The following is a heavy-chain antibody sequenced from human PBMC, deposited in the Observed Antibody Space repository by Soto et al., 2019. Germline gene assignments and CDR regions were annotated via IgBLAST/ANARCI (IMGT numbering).Heavy chain of an antibody. Sequence: ETLSLTCTVSGASITSLYYYWGWIRQPPGKGLEWIGSSYHSGSTYYAPSLMSRVAMSVDTSKNQFSLKLNSVTAADTAVYYCARRGWGSSSFFDYWGQGTLVTVSS. V-gene: IGHV4-39*01. CDR2: SYHSGST. CDR3: ARRGWGSSSFFDY. D-gene: IGHD6-6*01. CDR1: GASITSLYYY. J-gene: IGHJ4*02.